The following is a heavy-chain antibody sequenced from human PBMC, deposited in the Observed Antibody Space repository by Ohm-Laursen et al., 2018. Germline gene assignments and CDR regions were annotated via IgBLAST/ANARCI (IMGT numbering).Heavy chain of an antibody. CDR1: GFTFSISG. CDR2: ISVSGSST. CDR3: AKGTTDVDY. J-gene: IGHJ4*02. D-gene: IGHD1-1*01. V-gene: IGHV3-23*01. Sequence: SLRLSCAASGFTFSISGMTWVRQAPGKGLEWVSGISVSGSSTDYADSVKGRFTISRDNSKNTLYLQMKSLRAEDTAVYYCAKGTTDVDYWGQGTLVTVSS.